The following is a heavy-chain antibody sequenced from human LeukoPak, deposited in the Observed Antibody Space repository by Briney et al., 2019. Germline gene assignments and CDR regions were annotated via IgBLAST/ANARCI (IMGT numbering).Heavy chain of an antibody. Sequence: GGSLRLSRATSGFIFDISAMTWVRQAPGKGLEWVSTIDGTGFSTFYPDSVKGRFTVSRDKSRNTVFLQLSSLRVDDTAIYFCAKARGYSFGSLEHWGPGTLVTVSS. CDR3: AKARGYSFGSLEH. V-gene: IGHV3-23*01. CDR2: IDGTGFST. J-gene: IGHJ4*02. CDR1: GFIFDISA. D-gene: IGHD5-18*01.